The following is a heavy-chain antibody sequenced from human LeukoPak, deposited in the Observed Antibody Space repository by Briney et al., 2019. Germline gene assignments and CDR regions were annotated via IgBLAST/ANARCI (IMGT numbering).Heavy chain of an antibody. V-gene: IGHV4-39*01. CDR3: ARVNYYDSSGYSHYFDY. D-gene: IGHD3-22*01. Sequence: PSETLSLTCTVSGGSISSSSYYWGWIRQPPGKGLEWIGSIYYSGSTYYNPSLKSRVTISVDTSKNQFSLKLSSVTAADTAVYYCARVNYYDSSGYSHYFDYWGQGTLVTVSP. CDR2: IYYSGST. J-gene: IGHJ4*02. CDR1: GGSISSSSYY.